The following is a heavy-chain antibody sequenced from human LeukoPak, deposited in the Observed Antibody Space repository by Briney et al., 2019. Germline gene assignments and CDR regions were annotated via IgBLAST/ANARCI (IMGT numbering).Heavy chain of an antibody. CDR1: GCSIISGSYY. J-gene: IGHJ6*02. D-gene: IGHD2-2*01. V-gene: IGHV4-31*03. CDR2: IYDRGST. Sequence: SETLSLTCTVAGCSIISGSYYWSWIRQHPGKGLEWIGFIYDRGSTDYNPSLKSRVTISVDMSKNQFSLKLTSVTAADTGVYYCARDAKGPAARGHYYYGMDVWGQGTSVTVSS. CDR3: ARDAKGPAARGHYYYGMDV.